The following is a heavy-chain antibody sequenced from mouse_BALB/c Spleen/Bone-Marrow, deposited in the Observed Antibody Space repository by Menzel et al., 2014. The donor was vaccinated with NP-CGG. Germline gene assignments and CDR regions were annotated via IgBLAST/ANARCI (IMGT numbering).Heavy chain of an antibody. Sequence: VQLQQSGAELVKPGASVKLSCTASGFNIIYAYIHWVKRRPEQGLEWIGRIYPANGNTNYDPKFQGKATITADTSSNTPYMHLNSLIYEDTHVYDSARYQGEVKYWGQEKLVTVSA. CDR3: ARYQGEVKY. V-gene: IGHV14-3*02. CDR1: GFNIIYAY. CDR2: IYPANGNT. J-gene: IGHJ3*01. D-gene: IGHD1-3*01.